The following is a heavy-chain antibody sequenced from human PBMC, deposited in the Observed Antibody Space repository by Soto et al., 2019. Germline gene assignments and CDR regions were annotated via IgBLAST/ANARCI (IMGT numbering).Heavy chain of an antibody. J-gene: IGHJ4*02. CDR3: ARVGVSGSYCGFSGY. CDR1: GGSFSGYY. D-gene: IGHD1-26*01. CDR2: INHSGST. Sequence: QVQLQQWGAGLLKPSETLSLTCAVYGGSFSGYYWSWIRQPPGKGLEWIGEINHSGSTNYNPSLKSRVPMSVDTAKNQFSLELSSVTAADTAVYYCARVGVSGSYCGFSGYWGQGTLGTVSS. V-gene: IGHV4-34*01.